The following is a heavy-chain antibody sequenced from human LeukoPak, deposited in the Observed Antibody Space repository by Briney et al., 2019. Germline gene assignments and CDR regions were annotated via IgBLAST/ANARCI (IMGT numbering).Heavy chain of an antibody. J-gene: IGHJ3*02. V-gene: IGHV5-51*01. CDR2: IYPGDSDI. CDR1: GYSFTTYW. CDR3: ARVSYCGGDCRLVPDAFDI. D-gene: IGHD2-21*02. Sequence: GESLKISCKGFGYSFTTYWIGWVRQMPGKGLEWMGIIYPGDSDIKYSPSFQGQVTLSADKSISTAYLQWSSLKASDTAMYYCARVSYCGGDCRLVPDAFDIWGQGTMVTVSS.